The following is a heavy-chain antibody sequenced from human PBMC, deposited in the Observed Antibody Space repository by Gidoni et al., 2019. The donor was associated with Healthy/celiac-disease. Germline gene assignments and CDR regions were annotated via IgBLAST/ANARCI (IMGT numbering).Heavy chain of an antibody. CDR1: GFSLSTSGVG. CDR2: IYWDDDK. Sequence: QITLKESGPTLVKPTQTLTLTCTFSGFSLSTSGVGVGWIRQPPGKALEWLALIYWDDDKRYSPSLKSRLTITKDTSKNQVVLTMTNMDPVDTATYYCAHTVEVVAATQEGWFDPWGQGTLVTVSS. J-gene: IGHJ5*02. D-gene: IGHD2-15*01. V-gene: IGHV2-5*02. CDR3: AHTVEVVAATQEGWFDP.